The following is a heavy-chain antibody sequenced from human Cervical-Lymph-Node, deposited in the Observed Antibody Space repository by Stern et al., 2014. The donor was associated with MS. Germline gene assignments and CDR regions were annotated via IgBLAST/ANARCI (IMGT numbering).Heavy chain of an antibody. J-gene: IGHJ4*02. CDR2: ISAYNGNT. CDR3: ARSSFSNASLFDF. CDR1: GYTFTDYG. Sequence: QVQLGQSGAEVRKPGASVKVSCKASGYTFTDYGITWVRQAPGPGLEWMGWISAYNGNTNYAQMLQGRVTMTTAKSTSTAYMQLRSLNSDDTAVYFCARSSFSNASLFDFWGQGTLLTVSS. D-gene: IGHD3-3*02. V-gene: IGHV1-18*01.